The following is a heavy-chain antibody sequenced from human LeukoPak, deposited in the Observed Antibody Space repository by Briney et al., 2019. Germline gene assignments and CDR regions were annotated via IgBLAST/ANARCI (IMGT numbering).Heavy chain of an antibody. CDR3: ARHSRQLKYYFDY. CDR1: GGSISSGGYY. CDR2: IYYSGST. J-gene: IGHJ4*02. D-gene: IGHD6-6*01. Sequence: SETLSLTCTVSGGSISSGGYYWSWIRQHPGKGLEWIGYIYYSGSTNYNPSLKSRVTISVDTSKNQFSLKLSSVTAADTAVYYCARHSRQLKYYFDYWGQGTLVTVSS. V-gene: IGHV4-61*08.